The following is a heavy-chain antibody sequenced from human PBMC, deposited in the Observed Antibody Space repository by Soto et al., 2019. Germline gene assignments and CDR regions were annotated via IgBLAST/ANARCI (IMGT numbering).Heavy chain of an antibody. CDR2: INHSGST. CDR3: AGAHMSGTNPYYMDV. Sequence: PSETLSLTCAVYGGSFSGYYWSWIRQPPGKGLEWIGEINHSGSTNYNPSLKSRVTISVDTSKNQFSLKLSSVTAADTAVYYCAGAHMSGTNPYYMDVWGKGTTVTVSS. V-gene: IGHV4-34*01. D-gene: IGHD1-1*01. J-gene: IGHJ6*03. CDR1: GGSFSGYY.